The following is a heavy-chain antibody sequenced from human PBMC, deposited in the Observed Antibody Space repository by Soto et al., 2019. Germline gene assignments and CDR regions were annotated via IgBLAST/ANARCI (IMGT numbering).Heavy chain of an antibody. CDR3: ARGGRYYGSGSSALGY. D-gene: IGHD3-10*01. Sequence: TLSLTCAVYGGSFSGYYWSWIRQPPGKGLEWIGEINHSGSTNYNPSLKSRVTISVDTSKNQFSLKLSSVTAADTAVYYCARGGRYYGSGSSALGYWGQGTLVTVSS. CDR1: GGSFSGYY. V-gene: IGHV4-34*01. J-gene: IGHJ4*02. CDR2: INHSGST.